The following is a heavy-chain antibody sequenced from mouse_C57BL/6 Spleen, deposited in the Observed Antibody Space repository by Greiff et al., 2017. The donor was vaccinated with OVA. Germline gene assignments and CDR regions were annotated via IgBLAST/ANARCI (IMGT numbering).Heavy chain of an antibody. J-gene: IGHJ2*01. CDR2: INYDGSST. CDR1: GYTFSDYY. CDR3: ARDCYSNDGFDY. D-gene: IGHD2-12*01. Sequence: EVQGVESEGGLVQPGSSMKLSCTASGYTFSDYYMDWVRQVPEKGLEWIANINYDGSSTNYLDYLKSRVIITLDNAKNILYLQMSSLKSEDSATYYCARDCYSNDGFDYWGQGTTLTVSS. V-gene: IGHV5-16*01.